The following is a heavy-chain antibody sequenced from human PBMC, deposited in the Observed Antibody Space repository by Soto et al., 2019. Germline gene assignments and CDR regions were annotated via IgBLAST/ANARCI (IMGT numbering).Heavy chain of an antibody. D-gene: IGHD5-12*01. CDR3: ESFAIEAMIPSTLPSRCHPRGMCV. CDR1: GYTFTGHY. V-gene: IGHV1-2*02. CDR2: INPNSGGT. Sequence: ASVKVSCKASGYTFTGHYMHLVRQAPGQGLEWMGWINPNSGGTNYAQKFQGRVTMTRDTSISTAYMDLSRLRSDGTAVYYCESFAIEAMIPSTLPSRCHPRGMCVRGPGTTGTVS. J-gene: IGHJ6*02.